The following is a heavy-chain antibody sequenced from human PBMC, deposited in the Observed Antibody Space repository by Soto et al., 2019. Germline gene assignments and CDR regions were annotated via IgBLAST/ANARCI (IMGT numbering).Heavy chain of an antibody. J-gene: IGHJ6*02. V-gene: IGHV3-30*18. CDR1: GFTFSSYG. CDR3: AKEGSSSWYRGWYNYYSYGMDV. CDR2: ISYDGSNK. Sequence: GGSLRLSCAASGFTFSSYGMHWVRQAPGKGLEWVAVISYDGSNKYYADSVKGRFTISRDNSKNTLYLQMNSLRAEDTAVYYCAKEGSSSWYRGWYNYYSYGMDVWGQGTTVTVSS. D-gene: IGHD6-13*01.